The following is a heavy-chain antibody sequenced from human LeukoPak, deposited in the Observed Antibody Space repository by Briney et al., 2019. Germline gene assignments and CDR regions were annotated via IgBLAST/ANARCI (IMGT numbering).Heavy chain of an antibody. J-gene: IGHJ4*02. V-gene: IGHV3-23*01. CDR3: ARARGGICFDY. D-gene: IGHD3-3*01. CDR1: GFTFSSSA. Sequence: GESLRLSCAASGFTFSSSAMDWVRQAPGKGLEGVSGISASGGSTYYADSVKGRFTISRDNSRNTLYVQMNSLRVEDTAVYYCARARGGICFDYWGQGTLVTVSS. CDR2: ISASGGST.